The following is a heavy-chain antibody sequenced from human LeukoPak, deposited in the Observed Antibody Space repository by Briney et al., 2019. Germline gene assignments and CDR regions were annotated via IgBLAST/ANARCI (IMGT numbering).Heavy chain of an antibody. CDR1: GFTFSSYS. CDR3: ARVFGYCSGGSCYSFDY. CDR2: ISSSSSYI. J-gene: IGHJ4*02. Sequence: GGPLRLSCAASGFTFSSYSMNWVRQAPGKGLEWVSSISSSSSYIYYADSVKGRFTISRDNAKNSLYLQMNSLRAEDTAVYYCARVFGYCSGGSCYSFDYWGQGTLVTVSS. D-gene: IGHD2-15*01. V-gene: IGHV3-21*01.